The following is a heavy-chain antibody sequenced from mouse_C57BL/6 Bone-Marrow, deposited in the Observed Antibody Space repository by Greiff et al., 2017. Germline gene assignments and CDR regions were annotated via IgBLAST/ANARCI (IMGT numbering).Heavy chain of an antibody. V-gene: IGHV5-15*04. J-gene: IGHJ2*01. CDR2: ISNWAYSI. CDR1: GFTFSDYG. CDR3: AKRSPYYGYFDY. Sequence: EVHLVESGGGLVQPGGSLKLSCAASGFTFSDYGMAWVRQAPRKGPEWVAFISNWAYSIHYADTVKGRSTISRENAKNTLYLEMTCLRSEDTAMYDCAKRSPYYGYFDYWGQGTTLTVSS. D-gene: IGHD1-1*01.